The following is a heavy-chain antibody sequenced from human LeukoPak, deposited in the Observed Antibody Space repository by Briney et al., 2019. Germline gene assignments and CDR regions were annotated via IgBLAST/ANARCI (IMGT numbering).Heavy chain of an antibody. CDR2: ISYDGSNK. CDR3: ASELTMVRGVISETNDY. D-gene: IGHD3-10*01. CDR1: GFTFSSYA. J-gene: IGHJ4*02. Sequence: PGGSLRLSCAASGFTFSSYAMHWVRQAPGKGLEWVAVISYDGSNKYYADSVKGRFTISRDNSKNTLYLQMNSLRAEDTAVYYCASELTMVRGVISETNDYWGQGTLVTVSS. V-gene: IGHV3-30*14.